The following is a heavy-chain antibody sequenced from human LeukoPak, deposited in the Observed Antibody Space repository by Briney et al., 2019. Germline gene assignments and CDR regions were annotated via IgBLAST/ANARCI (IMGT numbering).Heavy chain of an antibody. V-gene: IGHV3-30*18. Sequence: GGSLRLSCAASGFTFSNSGMHWVRQAPGKGLEWVAVISYDGSNKCYADSVKGRFTISRDNSKNTLYLQMNSLRAEDTAVYYCAKDYTLYYYYMDVWGKGTTVTVSS. CDR2: ISYDGSNK. J-gene: IGHJ6*03. CDR1: GFTFSNSG. CDR3: AKDYTLYYYYMDV.